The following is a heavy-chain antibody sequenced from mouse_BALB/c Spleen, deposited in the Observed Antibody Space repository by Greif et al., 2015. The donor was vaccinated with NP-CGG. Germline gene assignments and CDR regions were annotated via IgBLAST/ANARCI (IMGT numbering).Heavy chain of an antibody. J-gene: IGHJ4*01. CDR3: GSRAMDY. D-gene: IGHD1-1*01. CDR1: GFSLTSYG. Sequence: VHLVESGPGLVAPSQSLSITCTVSGFSLTSYGVHWVRQPPGKGLEWLGVIWAGGSTNYNPALMSRLSISKDNSKSQVFLKMNNLQTDDTAMYYCGSRAMDYWGQGTSVTVSS. V-gene: IGHV2-9*02. CDR2: IWAGGST.